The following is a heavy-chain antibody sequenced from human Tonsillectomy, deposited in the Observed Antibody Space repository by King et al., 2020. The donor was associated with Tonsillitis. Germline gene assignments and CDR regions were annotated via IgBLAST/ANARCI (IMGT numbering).Heavy chain of an antibody. J-gene: IGHJ4*02. CDR2: VSGSGGST. V-gene: IGHV3-23*04. CDR3: AKGSRPIVVVPAAIVLEY. D-gene: IGHD2-2*01. Sequence: DVQLVESGGGLVQPGGSLRLSCAASGFTFSSYAMSWVRQAPGKGLGGVSAVSGSGGSTEYADSVKGRFIISRDNSKRMVYLQMNSLRAEDTAVYYCAKGSRPIVVVPAAIVLEYWGQGTLVTVSS. CDR1: GFTFSSYA.